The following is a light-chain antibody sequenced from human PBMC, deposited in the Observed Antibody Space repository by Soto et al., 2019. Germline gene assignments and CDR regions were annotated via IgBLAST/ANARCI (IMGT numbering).Light chain of an antibody. J-gene: IGKJ4*01. V-gene: IGKV3D-15*01. CDR2: GAS. CDR3: QQYDNWPLT. CDR1: QSVDSN. Sequence: EIVMTQSPATLSVSPGERATLSCRASQSVDSNLAWYQQKPGQAPRLLIFGASTRATGIPARFSGSGSGTDFTLTISSLQSEDVGVYFCQQYDNWPLTFGGGTKVESK.